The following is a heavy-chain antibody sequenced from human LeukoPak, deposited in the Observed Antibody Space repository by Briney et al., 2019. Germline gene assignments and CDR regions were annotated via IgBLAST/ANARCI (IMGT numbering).Heavy chain of an antibody. CDR3: AKDMRDDYSNVGIDY. CDR2: ISWDGGST. Sequence: PGGSLRLSCAASGFTLDDSTIDSGRQAPGKGLEWVSLISWDGGSTYYADSVKGRFTISRDNSKNSLYLQMNSLRTEDTALYYCAKDMRDDYSNVGIDYWGQGTLVTVSS. CDR1: GFTLDDST. D-gene: IGHD4-11*01. J-gene: IGHJ4*02. V-gene: IGHV3-43*01.